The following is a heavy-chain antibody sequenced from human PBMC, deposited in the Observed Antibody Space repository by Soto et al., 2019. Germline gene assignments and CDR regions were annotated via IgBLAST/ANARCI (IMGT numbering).Heavy chain of an antibody. D-gene: IGHD2-8*02. CDR3: AKATATGGGAFEI. V-gene: IGHV3-23*01. Sequence: GGSLRLSCAASGFICSSYDMSWVRQAPGKGLEWVSTILVGGSTHYEDSVKGRFTISRDTSKNTVYLQMNSLTAGDTAVYYCAKATATGGGAFEIYGQGTMVTVSS. J-gene: IGHJ3*02. CDR2: ILVGGST. CDR1: GFICSSYD.